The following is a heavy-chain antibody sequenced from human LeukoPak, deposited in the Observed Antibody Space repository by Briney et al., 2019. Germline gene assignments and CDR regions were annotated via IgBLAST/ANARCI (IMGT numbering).Heavy chain of an antibody. Sequence: SETLSLTCTVSGGSISSSSYYWGWIRQPPGKGLEWIGSIYYSGSTYYNPSLKSRVTISVDTSKNQFSLKLSSVTAADTAVYYCARSDPPRVFGVVKVAFDIWGQGTMVTVSS. CDR1: GGSISSSSYY. CDR3: ARSDPPRVFGVVKVAFDI. J-gene: IGHJ3*02. D-gene: IGHD3-3*01. V-gene: IGHV4-39*07. CDR2: IYYSGST.